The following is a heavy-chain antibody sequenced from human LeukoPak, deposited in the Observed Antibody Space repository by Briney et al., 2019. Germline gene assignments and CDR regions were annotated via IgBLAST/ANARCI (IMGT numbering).Heavy chain of an antibody. CDR3: ARRDVGATIDY. CDR1: GDSISSSRFY. D-gene: IGHD1-26*01. V-gene: IGHV4-39*01. Sequence: PSETLSLTCTVSGDSISSSRFYWAWIRQPPGKGLEWIGSILYTGRTFYNPSLKSRVTISVDTSKNQFSLRLGSVAASDTAVYYCARRDVGATIDYWGQGTLVTVSS. CDR2: ILYTGRT. J-gene: IGHJ4*02.